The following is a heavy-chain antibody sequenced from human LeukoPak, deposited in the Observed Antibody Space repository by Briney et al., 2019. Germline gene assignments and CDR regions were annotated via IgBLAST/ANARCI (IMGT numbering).Heavy chain of an antibody. V-gene: IGHV4-61*02. CDR2: IYTSGST. CDR3: ARGGDGYNSYYFDY. J-gene: IGHJ4*02. CDR1: GGSISSGSYY. D-gene: IGHD5-24*01. Sequence: PSQTLSLTCTVSGGSISSGSYYWSWIRQPAGKGLEWIGRIYTSGSTNYNPSLKSRVTISVDTSKNQFSLKLSSATAADTAVYYCARGGDGYNSYYFDYWGQGTLVTVSS.